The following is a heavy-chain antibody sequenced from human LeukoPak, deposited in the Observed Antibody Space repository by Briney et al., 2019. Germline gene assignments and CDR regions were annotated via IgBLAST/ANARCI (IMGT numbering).Heavy chain of an antibody. CDR2: INPSSGGA. CDR3: ARSSPPTYYYFCYYMHV. J-gene: IGHJ6*03. D-gene: IGHD6-13*01. V-gene: IGHV1-2*02. CDR1: GYTFTGYY. Sequence: ASVKVSCKASGYTFTGYYIHWVRQAPGQGLEWMGWINPSSGGAKYAQNFQGRVIMTTDTSVSTAYMELSSLRSDDTAVYYCARSSPPTYYYFCYYMHVWGKGSAVTVS.